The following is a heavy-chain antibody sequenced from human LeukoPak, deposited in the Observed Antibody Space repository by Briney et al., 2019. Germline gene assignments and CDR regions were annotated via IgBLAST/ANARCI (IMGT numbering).Heavy chain of an antibody. CDR2: IWYDGSNK. CDR3: ASAYCTNGVCPYY. Sequence: PGGSLRLSCAASGFTFSSYGMHWVRQAPGKGLEWVAVIWYDGSNKYYADSAKGRFTISRDNSKNTLYLQMNSLRAEDTAVYYCASAYCTNGVCPYYWGQGTLVTVSS. J-gene: IGHJ4*02. V-gene: IGHV3-33*01. D-gene: IGHD2-8*01. CDR1: GFTFSSYG.